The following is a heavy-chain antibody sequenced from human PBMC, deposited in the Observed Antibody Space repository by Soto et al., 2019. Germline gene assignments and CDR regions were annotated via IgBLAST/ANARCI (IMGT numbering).Heavy chain of an antibody. CDR1: GGSITSGGYS. Sequence: SETLSLTCGVSGGSITSGGYSWSWIRQPPGKGLEWIGYIHHSGSTYYNPSLNSRLTMSVDMSKNQFSLKLTSVTAADTAVYFCARGPYYYDNGGDYYFCGMDVWGQGTTVTVS. J-gene: IGHJ6*02. V-gene: IGHV4-30-2*01. D-gene: IGHD3-22*01. CDR2: IHHSGST. CDR3: ARGPYYYDNGGDYYFCGMDV.